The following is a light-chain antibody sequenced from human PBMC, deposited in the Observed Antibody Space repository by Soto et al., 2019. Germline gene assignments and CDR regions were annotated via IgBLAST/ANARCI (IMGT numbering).Light chain of an antibody. CDR1: QSISSY. CDR2: AAS. V-gene: IGKV1-39*01. CDR3: QRSYSNPLFT. J-gene: IGKJ3*01. Sequence: DIQMTQSPSSLSASVGDRVTITCRASQSISSYLNGYQQKPGKAPKLLIYAASSLQSGLPSSFSVSGSGTHFTLTISSLQPEDFAPYYSQRSYSNPLFTFGPGTKVDI.